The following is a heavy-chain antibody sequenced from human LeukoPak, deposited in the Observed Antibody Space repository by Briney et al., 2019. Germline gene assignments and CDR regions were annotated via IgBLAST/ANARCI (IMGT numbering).Heavy chain of an antibody. CDR3: VGGSLGF. Sequence: GASVMVSCTTLGYTFITSSIYWVRQAPGQRLEWLGWITVASGNTRYSENLQGRVTLTRDTSANTAYMELRNLKSEDTAVYYCVGGSLGFWGQGTLVTVSP. J-gene: IGHJ4*02. V-gene: IGHV1-3*01. CDR1: GYTFITSS. CDR2: ITVASGNT.